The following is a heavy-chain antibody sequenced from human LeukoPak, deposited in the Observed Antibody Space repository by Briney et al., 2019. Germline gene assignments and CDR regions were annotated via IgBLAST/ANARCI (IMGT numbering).Heavy chain of an antibody. CDR3: ARRWIAVAVGYFDY. J-gene: IGHJ4*02. V-gene: IGHV1-18*01. Sequence: ASVKVSCKASGGTFSSYAISWVRQAPGQGLEWMGWISAYNGNTNYAQKLQGRVTMTTDTSTSTAYMELRSLRSDDTAVYYCARRWIAVAVGYFDYWGQGTLVTVSS. CDR2: ISAYNGNT. D-gene: IGHD6-19*01. CDR1: GGTFSSYA.